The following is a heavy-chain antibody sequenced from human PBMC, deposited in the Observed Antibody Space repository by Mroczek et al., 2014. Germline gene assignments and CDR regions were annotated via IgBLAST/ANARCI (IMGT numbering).Heavy chain of an antibody. V-gene: IGHV4-34*01. CDR2: INHSGST. CDR3: ARGPSILAYYGMDV. CDR1: GGSFSGYY. J-gene: IGHJ6*02. D-gene: IGHD3-3*01. Sequence: QVQLQQWGAGLLKPSETLSLTCAVYGGSFSGYYWSWIRQPPGKGLEWIGEINHSGSTNYNPSLKSRVTISVDTSKNQFSLKLSSVTAADTAVYYCARGPSILAYYGMDVWGQGTTVTVSS.